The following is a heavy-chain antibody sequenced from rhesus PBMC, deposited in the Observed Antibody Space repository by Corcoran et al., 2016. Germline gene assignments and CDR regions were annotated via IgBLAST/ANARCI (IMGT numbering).Heavy chain of an antibody. D-gene: IGHD6-25*01. V-gene: IGHV4-65*02. CDR1: GGTFINSIW. CDR2: FGNNNDNT. CDR3: ARHLSGRWGFDS. Sequence: QVHLQESGPGLVKPSETLYLTCAVPGGTFINSIWWTWISQHPERGLEWIGNFGNNNDNTYSNPSLKSRVTSSKDASKNQFSLNLKSGTAADTAVYYCARHLSGRWGFDSWGQGVLVTVSP. J-gene: IGHJ4*01.